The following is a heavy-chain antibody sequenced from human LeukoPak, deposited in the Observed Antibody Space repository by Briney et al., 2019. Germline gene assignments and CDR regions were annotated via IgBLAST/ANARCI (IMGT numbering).Heavy chain of an antibody. Sequence: ASVKVSCKVSGYTLTELSMHWVRQAPGKGLEWMGGFDPEDGEAIYAQKFQGRVTMTEDTSTDTAYMELSSLRSEDTAVYYCARDQGDNSYGYYAIWYAFDVWGQGTMVTVSS. CDR3: ARDQGDNSYGYYAIWYAFDV. D-gene: IGHD5-18*01. CDR2: FDPEDGEA. J-gene: IGHJ3*01. CDR1: GYTLTELS. V-gene: IGHV1-24*01.